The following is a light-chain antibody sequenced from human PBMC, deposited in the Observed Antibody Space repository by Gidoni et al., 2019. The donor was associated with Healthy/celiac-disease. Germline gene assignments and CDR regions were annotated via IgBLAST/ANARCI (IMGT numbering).Light chain of an antibody. Sequence: DIVMTQSPLSLPVTPGEPASISCRSSQSLLHSNGYNYLDWYLQKPGQSPQPLIYLGSSRASGVPDRFSGSGSGTDFTLKISRVEAEDVGVYYCMQALQTPTFGQXTKVEIK. J-gene: IGKJ1*01. V-gene: IGKV2-28*01. CDR3: MQALQTPT. CDR1: QSLLHSNGYNY. CDR2: LGS.